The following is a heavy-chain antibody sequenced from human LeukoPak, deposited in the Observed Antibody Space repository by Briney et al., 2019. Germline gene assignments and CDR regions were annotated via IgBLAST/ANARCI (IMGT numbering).Heavy chain of an antibody. J-gene: IGHJ6*02. Sequence: PGRSLRLSCAASGFTFSSYAMHWVRQAPGKGLEWVAVISYDGSNKYYADSVKGRFTISRDNSKNTLYLQMNSLRAEDTAVYYCAKDMGYFTGMDVWGQGTTVTVSS. CDR2: ISYDGSNK. CDR1: GFTFSSYA. CDR3: AKDMGYFTGMDV. D-gene: IGHD2-8*01. V-gene: IGHV3-30-3*02.